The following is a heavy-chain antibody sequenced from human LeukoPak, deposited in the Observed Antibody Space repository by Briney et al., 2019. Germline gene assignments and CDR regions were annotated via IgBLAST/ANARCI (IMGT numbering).Heavy chain of an antibody. D-gene: IGHD2-2*01. V-gene: IGHV3-30-3*01. CDR3: ARVEAVPAALDY. J-gene: IGHJ4*02. CDR2: ISYDGSNK. CDR1: AFTFSSYA. Sequence: ARSLRLSCAASAFTFSSYAMHWVRQAPGKWLEWVAVISYDGSNKYYADSVKGRFTISRDNSKNTLYLQMNSLRAEDTAVYYCARVEAVPAALDYWGQGTLVTVSS.